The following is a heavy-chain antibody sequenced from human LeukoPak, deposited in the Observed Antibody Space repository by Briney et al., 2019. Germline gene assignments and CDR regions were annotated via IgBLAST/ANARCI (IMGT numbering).Heavy chain of an antibody. D-gene: IGHD2-2*01. CDR3: ARDPRTISPSYYFDY. V-gene: IGHV3-7*01. CDR1: GFTFSSYW. Sequence: GGSLRLSCGASGFTFSSYWMSWVRQAPGKGLEWVTNIKQDGSEKYYVDSVKGRFTISRDNAKNSLYLQMNSLRAEDTAVYYCARDPRTISPSYYFDYWGQGTLVTVSS. J-gene: IGHJ4*02. CDR2: IKQDGSEK.